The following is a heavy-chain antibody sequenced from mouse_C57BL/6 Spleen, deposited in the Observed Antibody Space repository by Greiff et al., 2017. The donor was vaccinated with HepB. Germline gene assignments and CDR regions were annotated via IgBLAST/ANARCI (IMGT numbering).Heavy chain of an antibody. CDR2: IRLKSDNYAT. Sequence: DVKLEESGGGLVQPGGSMKLSCVASGFTFSNYWMNWVRQSPEKGLEWVAQIRLKSDNYATHYAESVKGRFTISRDDSKSSVYLQMNNLRAEDTRIYYCSGGNPYYAMDYWGQGTSVTVSS. J-gene: IGHJ4*01. CDR3: SGGNPYYAMDY. V-gene: IGHV6-3*01. CDR1: GFTFSNYW. D-gene: IGHD2-1*01.